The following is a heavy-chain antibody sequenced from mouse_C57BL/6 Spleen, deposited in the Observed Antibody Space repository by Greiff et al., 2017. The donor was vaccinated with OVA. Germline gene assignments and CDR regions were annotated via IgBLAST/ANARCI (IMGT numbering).Heavy chain of an antibody. CDR1: GYTFTDYN. D-gene: IGHD2-5*01. CDR2: INPNNGGT. Sequence: EVQLQQSGPELVKPGASVKIPCKASGYTFTDYNMDWVKQSHGKSLEWIGDINPNNGGTIYNQKFKGKATLTVDKSSSTAYMELRSLTSEDTSVYYSARSSKIGGSYTMDYRGHETSVTVSS. J-gene: IGHJ4*01. V-gene: IGHV1-18*01. CDR3: ARSSKIGGSYTMDY.